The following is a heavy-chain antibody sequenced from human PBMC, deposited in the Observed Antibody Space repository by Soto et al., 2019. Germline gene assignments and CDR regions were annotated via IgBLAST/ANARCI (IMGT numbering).Heavy chain of an antibody. Sequence: PGGSLRLSCVASGSSSAPFTMHWVRELPGKGLEWVAGLSWDRSTVSYADSVQGRFTISRDHAKNSVDLLMYSLRPDDTALYFCAVSSPDIVVLPSSIYFTSWGPGTQVTGS. CDR3: AVSSPDIVVLPSSIYFTS. J-gene: IGHJ4*01. CDR2: LSWDRSTV. V-gene: IGHV3-9*02. D-gene: IGHD2-15*01. CDR1: GSSSAPFT.